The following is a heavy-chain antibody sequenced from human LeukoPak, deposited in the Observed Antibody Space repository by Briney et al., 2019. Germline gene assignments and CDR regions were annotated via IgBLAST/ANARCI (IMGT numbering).Heavy chain of an antibody. Sequence: GGSLRLSCAASGFTFSSYSMNWVRQAPGKGLEWVSYISSSSSTIYYADSVKGRFTISRDNSKNTLYLQMNSLRAEDTAVYYCAKLERPLGYYYMDVWGKGTTVTVSS. J-gene: IGHJ6*03. CDR2: ISSSSSTI. V-gene: IGHV3-48*01. CDR1: GFTFSSYS. CDR3: AKLERPLGYYYMDV. D-gene: IGHD1-1*01.